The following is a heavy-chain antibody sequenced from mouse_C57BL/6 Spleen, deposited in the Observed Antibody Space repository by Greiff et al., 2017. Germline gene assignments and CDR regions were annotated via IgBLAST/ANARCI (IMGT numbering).Heavy chain of an antibody. CDR1: GFTFSNYW. CDR2: IRLKSDNYAT. J-gene: IGHJ4*01. D-gene: IGHD2-1*01. Sequence: EVQVEESGGGLVQPGGSMKLSCVASGFTFSNYWMNWVRQSPEKGLEWVAQIRLKSDNYATNYAESEKGRFTISRDDSKSSVYLQMNNLRAEDTEIYYCTCRILYYGNVYYAMDYWGQGTSVTVSS. V-gene: IGHV6-3*01. CDR3: TCRILYYGNVYYAMDY.